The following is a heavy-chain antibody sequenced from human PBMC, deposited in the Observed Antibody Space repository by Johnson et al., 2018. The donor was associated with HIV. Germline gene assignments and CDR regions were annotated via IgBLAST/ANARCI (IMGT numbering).Heavy chain of an antibody. J-gene: IGHJ3*02. D-gene: IGHD3/OR15-3a*01. Sequence: VQVVESGGGLVQPGRSLRLSCAASGFTFEDYALHWVRQAPGKGLEWVSGINWNGGSTGYADSVKGRFTISRDIAKNTLYLQMNSLRAEDTAVYYCARDGRGLDAFDIWGQGTVVTVSS. V-gene: IGHV3-9*01. CDR3: ARDGRGLDAFDI. CDR1: GFTFEDYA. CDR2: INWNGGST.